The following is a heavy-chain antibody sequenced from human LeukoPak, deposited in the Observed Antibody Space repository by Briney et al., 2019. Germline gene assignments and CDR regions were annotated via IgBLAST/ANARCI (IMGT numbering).Heavy chain of an antibody. CDR2: IYSGGST. J-gene: IGHJ4*02. CDR1: GFTVSNNY. Sequence: GGSLRLSCAASGFTVSNNYMSWVRQAPGKGLEWVSVIYSGGSTYYADSVKGRFTISRDNAKNSLYLQMNSLRVEDTAVYYCAKEGRSLQTYWGQGTLVTVSS. V-gene: IGHV3-53*01. D-gene: IGHD5-24*01. CDR3: AKEGRSLQTY.